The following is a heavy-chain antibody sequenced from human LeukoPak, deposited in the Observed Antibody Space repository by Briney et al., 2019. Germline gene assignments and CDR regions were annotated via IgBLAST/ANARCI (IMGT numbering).Heavy chain of an antibody. CDR1: GFTFSSYW. Sequence: GGSLRLSCAASGFTFSSYWMHWVRQAPGKGLVWVSRINCDGSSTSYADSVKGRFTISRDNAKNTLYLQMNSLRGEDTAVYYCARGSSSWYYDYYYMDVGGKGTTVTVSS. D-gene: IGHD6-13*01. J-gene: IGHJ6*03. V-gene: IGHV3-74*01. CDR2: INCDGSST. CDR3: ARGSSSWYYDYYYMDV.